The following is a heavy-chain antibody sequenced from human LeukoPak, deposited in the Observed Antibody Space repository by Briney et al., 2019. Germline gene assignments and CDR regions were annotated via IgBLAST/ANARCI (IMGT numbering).Heavy chain of an antibody. CDR3: ARVEPISTIVVDHYGGYY. Sequence: ASVKVSCKASGYTFTSYGISWVRQAPGQGLEWMGWISAYNGNTNYAQKFQGRVTMTRDTSISTAYMELSRLRSDDTAVYYCARVEPISTIVVDHYGGYYWGQGTLVTVSS. J-gene: IGHJ4*02. CDR1: GYTFTSYG. D-gene: IGHD3-22*01. V-gene: IGHV1-18*01. CDR2: ISAYNGNT.